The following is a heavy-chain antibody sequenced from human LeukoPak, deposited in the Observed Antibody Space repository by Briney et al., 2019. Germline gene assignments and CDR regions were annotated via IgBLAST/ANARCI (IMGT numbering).Heavy chain of an antibody. Sequence: GGSLRLPCAASGFPFSSYAMRCVRRAPGKGLEWVSDIGGSGGLTHCVGCVEGRLAISRDNSKDTLYLQMNSLRDEDTAVYYCTKRLKTSGWYATFDYWGQGTLVTVS. D-gene: IGHD6-19*01. J-gene: IGHJ4*02. V-gene: IGHV3-23*01. CDR1: GFPFSSYA. CDR2: IGGSGGLT. CDR3: TKRLKTSGWYATFDY.